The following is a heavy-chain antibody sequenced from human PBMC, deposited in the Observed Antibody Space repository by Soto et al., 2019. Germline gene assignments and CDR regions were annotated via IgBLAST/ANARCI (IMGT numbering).Heavy chain of an antibody. CDR3: ARLYCSSPSCYSVGAFEI. Sequence: LRLSCAASGLTFSNYGMHWVRQAPGKGLEWVALIWFDGSDKYYADSVKGRFTMSRDNSKNTVYLQMNSLRAEDTAMYYCARLYCSSPSCYSVGAFEIRGQGTMVTVSS. J-gene: IGHJ3*02. V-gene: IGHV3-33*01. D-gene: IGHD2-2*01. CDR2: IWFDGSDK. CDR1: GLTFSNYG.